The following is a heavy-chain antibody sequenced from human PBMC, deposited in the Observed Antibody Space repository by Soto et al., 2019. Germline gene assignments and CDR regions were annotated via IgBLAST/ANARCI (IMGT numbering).Heavy chain of an antibody. CDR1: GGTFSSYA. CDR2: IIPIFGTA. J-gene: IGHJ4*02. Sequence: SVKVSCKASGGTFSSYAISWVRQAPGQGLEWMGGIIPIFGTANYAQKFQGRVTITAYESTSTAYMGLSSLRSEDTAVYYCARLWLQAYFDYWGQGTLVTVSS. D-gene: IGHD5-18*01. CDR3: ARLWLQAYFDY. V-gene: IGHV1-69*13.